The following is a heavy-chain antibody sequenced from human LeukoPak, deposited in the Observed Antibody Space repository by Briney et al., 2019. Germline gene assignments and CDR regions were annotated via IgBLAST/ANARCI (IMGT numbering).Heavy chain of an antibody. CDR2: ISGSGGST. CDR1: GFTFSSYA. CDR3: AKEGSGWYYFDY. V-gene: IGHV3-23*01. D-gene: IGHD6-19*01. Sequence: PGRSLRLSCAASGFTFSSYAMSWVRQAPGKGLEWVSAISGSGGSTYYADSVKGRFTISRDNSKNTLYLQMDSLRAEDTAVYYCAKEGSGWYYFDYWGQGTLVTVSS. J-gene: IGHJ4*02.